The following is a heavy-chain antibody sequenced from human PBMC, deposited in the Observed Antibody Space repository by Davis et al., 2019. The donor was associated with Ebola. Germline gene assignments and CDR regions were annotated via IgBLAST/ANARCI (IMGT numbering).Heavy chain of an antibody. CDR2: ISGSGGST. J-gene: IGHJ3*02. CDR3: AKGFDIVLMVYAHDAFDI. V-gene: IGHV3-23*01. Sequence: GGSLRLSCAASGFTFSSYAMSWVRQAPGKGLEWVSAISGSGGSTYYADSVKGRFTISRDNSKNTLYLQMNSLRAEDTAVYYCAKGFDIVLMVYAHDAFDIWGQGTMVTVSS. CDR1: GFTFSSYA. D-gene: IGHD2-8*01.